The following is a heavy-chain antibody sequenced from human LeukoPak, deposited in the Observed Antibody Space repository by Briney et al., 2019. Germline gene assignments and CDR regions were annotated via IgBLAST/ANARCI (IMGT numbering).Heavy chain of an antibody. CDR1: GFTFDDFA. CDR3: AKDPGSSGSRHFHR. J-gene: IGHJ1*01. V-gene: IGHV3-9*01. CDR2: ISWNSGSI. Sequence: GRSLRLSCAASGFTFDDFALHWVRQAPGKGLEWVSGISWNSGSINYADSVKGRFTIARDKAKNSLCRQLNSLRPEDTPFYYRAKDPGSSGSRHFHRWGQGTLVTVSS. D-gene: IGHD6-19*01.